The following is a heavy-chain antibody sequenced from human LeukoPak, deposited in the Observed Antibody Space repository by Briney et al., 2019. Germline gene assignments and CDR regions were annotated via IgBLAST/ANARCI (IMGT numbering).Heavy chain of an antibody. CDR2: ISSSGSTI. V-gene: IGHV3-48*01. D-gene: IGHD6-13*01. Sequence: PGGSLRLSCTASGFTFNSYAMNWVRQAPGKGLEWVSYISSSGSTIYYADSVKGRFTISRDNSKNTLYLQMNSLRAEDTAVYYCARDRGYSSSWHTAAFDYWGQGTLVTVSS. CDR3: ARDRGYSSSWHTAAFDY. CDR1: GFTFNSYA. J-gene: IGHJ4*02.